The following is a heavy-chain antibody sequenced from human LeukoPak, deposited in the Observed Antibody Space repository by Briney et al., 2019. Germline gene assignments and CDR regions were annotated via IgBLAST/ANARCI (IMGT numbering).Heavy chain of an antibody. CDR3: ARAGLRAVADYFDY. D-gene: IGHD6-19*01. J-gene: IGHJ4*02. CDR1: GGSISSYY. V-gene: IGHV4-59*01. CDR2: IYYSGST. Sequence: PSETLSLTCTVSGGSISSYYWSWIRQPPGKGLEWIGYIYYSGSTNYNPSFKSRVTISVDTSKNQFSLKLSSVTAADTAVYYCARAGLRAVADYFDYWGQGTLVTVSS.